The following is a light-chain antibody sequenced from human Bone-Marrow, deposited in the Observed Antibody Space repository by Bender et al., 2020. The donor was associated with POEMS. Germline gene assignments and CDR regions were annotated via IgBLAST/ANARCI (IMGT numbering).Light chain of an antibody. CDR1: ALPKQY. CDR3: QSADSSGSYVV. V-gene: IGLV3-25*03. J-gene: IGLJ2*01. Sequence: AARITCSGDALPKQYAYWYQQKPGQAPVLLTYKDTQRPSGIPERFSGSTSGTTVTLTISGVQAEDEADYYCQSADSSGSYVVFGGGTKLTVL. CDR2: KDT.